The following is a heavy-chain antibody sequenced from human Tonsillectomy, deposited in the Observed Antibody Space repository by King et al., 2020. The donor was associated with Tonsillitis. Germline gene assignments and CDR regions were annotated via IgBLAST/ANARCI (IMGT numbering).Heavy chain of an antibody. J-gene: IGHJ4*02. D-gene: IGHD3-10*01. CDR3: ARGTPPRGAFDS. CDR2: VTPNLRTA. Sequence: QLVQSGAEVKKPESSVKVSCKTSGGPFINYAISWVRQAPGQGLEWMGGVTPNLRTANYAQRFQDRVTIYADKSTTTTYMELKNLRSEDTAIYYWARGTPPRGAFDSWGQGTLVTVSS. CDR1: GGPFINYA. V-gene: IGHV1-69*06.